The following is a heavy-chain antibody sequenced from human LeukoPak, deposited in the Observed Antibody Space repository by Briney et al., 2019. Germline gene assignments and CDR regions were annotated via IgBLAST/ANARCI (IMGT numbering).Heavy chain of an antibody. D-gene: IGHD3-16*01. V-gene: IGHV4-4*07. CDR3: ARVRLGLASGAGYYFDY. Sequence: SETLSLTCTVSGGSISSYYWSWIRQPAGKGLEWIGRIYTSGSTNYNPSLKSGVTMSVDTSKNQFSLKLSSVTAADTAVYYCARVRLGLASGAGYYFDYWGQGTLVTVSS. CDR2: IYTSGST. J-gene: IGHJ4*02. CDR1: GGSISSYY.